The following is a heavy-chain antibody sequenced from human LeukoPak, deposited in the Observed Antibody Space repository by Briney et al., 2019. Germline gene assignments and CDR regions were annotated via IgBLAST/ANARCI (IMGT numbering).Heavy chain of an antibody. Sequence: PSETLSLTCTVSGGSIRSNNYWGWIRQPPGMGLKWIGTIYYSGNTYYNPSLKSRVTISIDTSQNQFSLRLSSVTAADTAVYYCARHEEEDGYNAKPVDYWGQGTLVTVSS. CDR2: IYYSGNT. CDR3: ARHEEEDGYNAKPVDY. J-gene: IGHJ4*02. V-gene: IGHV4-39*01. D-gene: IGHD5-24*01. CDR1: GGSIRSNNY.